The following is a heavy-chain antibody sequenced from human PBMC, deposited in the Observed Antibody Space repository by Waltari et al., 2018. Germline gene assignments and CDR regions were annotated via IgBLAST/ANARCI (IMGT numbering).Heavy chain of an antibody. CDR1: GGSFSGYY. J-gene: IGHJ3*02. D-gene: IGHD3-22*01. Sequence: QVQLQQWGAGLLKPSETLSLTCAVYGGSFSGYYWSWIRPPPGKGLEWIGEINHSGSTNYNPSLKSRVTISVDTSKNQFSLKLSSVTAADTAVYYCARHPVNYYDSSGYYYHAFDIWGQGTMVTVSS. V-gene: IGHV4-34*01. CDR3: ARHPVNYYDSSGYYYHAFDI. CDR2: INHSGST.